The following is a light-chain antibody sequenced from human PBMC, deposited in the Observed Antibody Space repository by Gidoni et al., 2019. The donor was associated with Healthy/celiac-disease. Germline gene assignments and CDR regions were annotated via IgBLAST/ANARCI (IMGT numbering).Light chain of an antibody. J-gene: IGKJ4*01. CDR2: GAS. CDR1: QSVSSSY. V-gene: IGKV3-20*01. Sequence: EIVLTKSPGTLSLSPGERATLSCRASQSVSSSYLAWYQQTPGQAPRLLIYGASSRATGLPYRFSGSGSGTDFTLTISRLEPQDFALYYCQHYGSSPFGGGTKVEIK. CDR3: QHYGSSP.